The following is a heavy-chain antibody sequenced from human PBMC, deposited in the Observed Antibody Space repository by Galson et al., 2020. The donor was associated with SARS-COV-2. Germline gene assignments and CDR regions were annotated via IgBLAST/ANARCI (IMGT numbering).Heavy chain of an antibody. CDR1: GYSFTNYW. CDR2: IYPGDSDT. Sequence: GESLKISCKGSGYSFTNYWIGWVRQMPGKGLEWMGIIYPGDSDTRYLPSFQGQVTISVDRSISTAYLQWSSLKASDTAMYYCARHKVTCTAYDAFDIWGQGTMVTVSS. D-gene: IGHD2-21*02. V-gene: IGHV5-51*01. CDR3: ARHKVTCTAYDAFDI. J-gene: IGHJ3*02.